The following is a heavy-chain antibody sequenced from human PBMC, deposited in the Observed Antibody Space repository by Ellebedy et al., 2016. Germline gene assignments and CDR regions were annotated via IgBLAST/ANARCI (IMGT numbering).Heavy chain of an antibody. CDR3: ARGGPYYMDV. CDR2: MNPNSGNT. Sequence: ASVKVSXXASGYTFTGYYMHWVRQATGQGLEWMGWMNPNSGNTGYAQKFQGRVTMTRNTSISTAYMELSSLRSEDTAVYYCARGGPYYMDVWGKGTTDTVSS. J-gene: IGHJ6*03. CDR1: GYTFTGYY. V-gene: IGHV1-8*02.